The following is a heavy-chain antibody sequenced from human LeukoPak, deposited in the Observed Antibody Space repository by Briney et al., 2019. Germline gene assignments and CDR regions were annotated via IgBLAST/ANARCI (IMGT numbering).Heavy chain of an antibody. CDR1: GFTFSSYS. V-gene: IGHV3-48*04. CDR2: ISSSGSTI. Sequence: GGSLRLSCAASGFTFSSYSMNWVRQAPGKGLEWVSYISSSGSTIYYADSVKGRFTISRDNAKNSLYLQMNSLRAEDTAVYYCARDGVYYYDSSDYFDYWGQGTLVTVSS. D-gene: IGHD3-22*01. CDR3: ARDGVYYYDSSDYFDY. J-gene: IGHJ4*02.